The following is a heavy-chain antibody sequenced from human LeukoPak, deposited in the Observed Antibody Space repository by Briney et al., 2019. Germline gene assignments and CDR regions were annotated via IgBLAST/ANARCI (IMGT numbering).Heavy chain of an antibody. CDR2: TYYSGST. Sequence: SETLSLTCTVSGGSISSYYWSWLRQPPGKGLEWIGYTYYSGSTNYNPSLKSRVTISVDTSKNQFSLKLSSVTAADTAVYYCARQRYSSSSTFFDYWGQGTLVTVSS. CDR1: GGSISSYY. J-gene: IGHJ4*02. V-gene: IGHV4-59*08. CDR3: ARQRYSSSSTFFDY. D-gene: IGHD6-6*01.